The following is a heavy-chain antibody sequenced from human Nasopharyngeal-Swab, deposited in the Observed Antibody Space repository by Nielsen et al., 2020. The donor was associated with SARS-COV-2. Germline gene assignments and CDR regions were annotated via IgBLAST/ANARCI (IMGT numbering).Heavy chain of an antibody. CDR3: ARGRGLRHYYYYYGMDV. V-gene: IGHV4-34*01. Sequence: SETLSLTCAVYSGSFSGYYWSWIRQPPGKGLEWIGEINHSGSTNYNPSLKSRVTISVDTSKNQFSLKLSSVTAADTAVYYCARGRGLRHYYYYYGMDVWGQGTTVTVSS. CDR2: INHSGST. J-gene: IGHJ6*02. CDR1: SGSFSGYY. D-gene: IGHD3-3*01.